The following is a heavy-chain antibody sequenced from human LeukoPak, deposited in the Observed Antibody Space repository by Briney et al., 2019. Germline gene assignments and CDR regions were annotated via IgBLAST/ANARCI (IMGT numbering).Heavy chain of an antibody. CDR3: ARGPSDYYDSSGYSGYFDY. D-gene: IGHD3-22*01. J-gene: IGHJ4*02. CDR2: IYYSGST. Sequence: SETLSLTCTVSGGSIGSSSYYWGWIRQPPGKGLEWIGSIYYSGSTYYNLSLKSRVTISVDTSKNQFSLKLSSVTAADTAVYYCARGPSDYYDSSGYSGYFDYWGQGTLVTVSS. V-gene: IGHV4-39*07. CDR1: GGSIGSSSYY.